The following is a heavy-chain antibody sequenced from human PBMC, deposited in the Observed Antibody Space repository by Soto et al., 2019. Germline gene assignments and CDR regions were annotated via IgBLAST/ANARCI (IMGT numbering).Heavy chain of an antibody. CDR1: GGFVSSGSYY. D-gene: IGHD1-1*01. J-gene: IGHJ3*02. V-gene: IGHV4-34*12. Sequence: QVQLQQWGAGLLKPSETLSLTCAVYGGFVSSGSYYWSWIRQPPGKGLEWIGEMIYSGGTHFNPSLKSRVTISVDTSKNQFSLKMSSVTAADTALYYCARVERGTATTVVDAFDIWGPGTMVTVSS. CDR2: MIYSGGT. CDR3: ARVERGTATTVVDAFDI.